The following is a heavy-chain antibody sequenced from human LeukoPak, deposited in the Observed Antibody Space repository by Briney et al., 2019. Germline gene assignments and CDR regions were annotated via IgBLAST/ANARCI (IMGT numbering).Heavy chain of an antibody. Sequence: ASVKVSCKTSGYTFNIYYVQLVRQAPGQGLEWMGVIHPNDGGTTYAQKFQGRIIMTSDTSTSTIYMELSSLKSDDTALYYCARGDIDHWGQGTLVTVSS. CDR2: IHPNDGGT. D-gene: IGHD5-24*01. J-gene: IGHJ5*02. CDR3: ARGDIDH. V-gene: IGHV1-46*02. CDR1: GYTFNIYY.